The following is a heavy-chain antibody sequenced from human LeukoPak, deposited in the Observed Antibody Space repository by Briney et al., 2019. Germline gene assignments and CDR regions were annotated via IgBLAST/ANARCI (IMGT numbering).Heavy chain of an antibody. V-gene: IGHV4-4*07. D-gene: IGHD6-13*01. J-gene: IGHJ4*02. CDR3: AQGTPGSSNWY. CDR1: GGSISSYY. CDR2: IFTSGTT. Sequence: SETLSLTCTASGGSISSYYLNWIRQPAGKGLEWIGRIFTSGTTNYNPSLKSRVTMTVDTSKNQFSLRLSSVTAADTAVYYCAQGTPGSSNWYWGQGTLVTVSS.